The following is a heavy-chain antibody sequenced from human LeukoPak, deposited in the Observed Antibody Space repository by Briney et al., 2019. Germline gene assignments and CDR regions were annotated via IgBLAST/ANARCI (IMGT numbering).Heavy chain of an antibody. D-gene: IGHD3-10*01. V-gene: IGHV4-34*01. CDR3: ARGVTMVWGGPGY. J-gene: IGHJ4*02. CDR2: INHSGST. Sequence: PSETLSLTCAVYGGSFSGYYWSWIRQPPGKGLEWIGEINHSGSTNYNPSLKSRVTISVDTSKNQFSLKLSSVTAADTAVYYCARGVTMVWGGPGYWGQGNLVNVS. CDR1: GGSFSGYY.